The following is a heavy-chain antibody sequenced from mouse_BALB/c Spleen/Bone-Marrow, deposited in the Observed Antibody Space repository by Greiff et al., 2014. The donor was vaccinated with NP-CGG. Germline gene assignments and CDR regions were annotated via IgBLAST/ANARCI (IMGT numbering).Heavy chain of an antibody. V-gene: IGHV5-6-5*01. CDR1: GFTFSSYA. CDR3: AREMVTGFAY. Sequence: EVKLMESGGGLVKPGGSLKLSGAASGFTFSSYAMSWVRQTPEKRLEWVASISSGGSTYYPDSVKGRFTISRDNARNILYLQMSSLRSEDTAMYYCAREMVTGFAYWGQGTLVTVSA. J-gene: IGHJ3*01. D-gene: IGHD2-2*01. CDR2: ISSGGST.